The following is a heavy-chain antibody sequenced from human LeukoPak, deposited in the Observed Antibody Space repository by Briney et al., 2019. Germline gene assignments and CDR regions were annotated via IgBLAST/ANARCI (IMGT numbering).Heavy chain of an antibody. CDR3: ARGRDSNYHY. CDR2: INHSGST. V-gene: IGHV4-34*09. CDR1: GGSFSGYY. Sequence: PSETLSLTCAVYGGSFSGYYWSWIRQPPGKGLEWIGEINHSGSTNYNPSLKSRVTISVDTSKNQFSLKLSSVTAADTAVYYCARGRDSNYHYWGQGTLVTVSS. D-gene: IGHD4-11*01. J-gene: IGHJ4*02.